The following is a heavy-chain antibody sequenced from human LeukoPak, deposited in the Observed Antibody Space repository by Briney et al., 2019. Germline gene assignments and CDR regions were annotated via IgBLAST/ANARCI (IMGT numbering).Heavy chain of an antibody. D-gene: IGHD4-23*01. CDR3: ARSVVTLYWYFDL. CDR1: GGSISSYY. Sequence: SETLSLTCTVSGGSISSYYWGWIRQAPGKGLEWIGYIYYSGSTNYNPSLKSRVTISLDTPKNQFSLKLSSVTTADTAVYYCARSVVTLYWYFDLWGRGTLVTVSS. CDR2: IYYSGST. J-gene: IGHJ2*01. V-gene: IGHV4-59*01.